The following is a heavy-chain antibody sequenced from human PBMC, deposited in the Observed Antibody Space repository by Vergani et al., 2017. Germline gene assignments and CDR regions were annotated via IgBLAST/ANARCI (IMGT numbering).Heavy chain of an antibody. Sequence: QVQLQESGPGLVKPSQTLSPTCTVSGGSISSGDYYWSWIRQPPGKGLEWIGYIYYNGGTYYNPSLKSRVTISVDTSKNQFSLKLSSVTAADTAVYYCVRDQPARNYYYGMDVWGQGP. CDR1: GGSISSGDYY. CDR2: IYYNGGT. CDR3: VRDQPARNYYYGMDV. V-gene: IGHV4-30-4*08. D-gene: IGHD1-14*01. J-gene: IGHJ6*02.